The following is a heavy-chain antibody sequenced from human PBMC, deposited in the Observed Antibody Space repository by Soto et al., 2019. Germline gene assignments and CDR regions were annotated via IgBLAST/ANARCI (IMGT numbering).Heavy chain of an antibody. J-gene: IGHJ4*02. CDR3: ARGGLVSVSPAWQLLGDFDY. CDR1: GGSISRDAYF. D-gene: IGHD2-15*01. Sequence: QVHMQESGPGQVRPSQSLSLSCSVSGGSISRDAYFWTWIRQFPGKGLEWIAYISYTGATYYITYLKSRVTILADTSKNHFALKLNSVTSADTAVYYVARGGLVSVSPAWQLLGDFDYLGQGTLVTVSS. V-gene: IGHV4-31*03. CDR2: ISYTGAT.